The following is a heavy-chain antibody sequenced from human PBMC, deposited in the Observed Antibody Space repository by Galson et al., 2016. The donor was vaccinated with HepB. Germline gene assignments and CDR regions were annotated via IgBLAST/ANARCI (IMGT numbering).Heavy chain of an antibody. CDR2: MYHTGNT. D-gene: IGHD3-3*01. CDR3: ARDVGGFRSGRDVGYFDF. CDR1: GYFISNGDYY. V-gene: IGHV4-38-2*02. J-gene: IGHJ4*02. Sequence: SETLSLTCGVSGYFISNGDYYWAWIRQSPGKGLEWIGSMYHTGNTYYNKFLKSRVTISVDTTKNELSLKLTSLTAADTAVYYCARDVGGFRSGRDVGYFDFWGQGTRVTVSS.